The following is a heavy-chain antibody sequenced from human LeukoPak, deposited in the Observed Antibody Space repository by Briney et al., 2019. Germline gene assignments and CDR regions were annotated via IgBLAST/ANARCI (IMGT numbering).Heavy chain of an antibody. V-gene: IGHV4-38-2*02. Sequence: SETLSLTCTVSGYAISRGYYWGWIRRTPGKGLEWIAKIFHDGTTHYNPSLKSRLTMSVDTSKNDFSLRLNSVTASDTAIYYCVRDSTGTLAFDAWGQGTMVTVSS. CDR2: IFHDGTT. J-gene: IGHJ3*01. CDR1: GYAISRGYY. D-gene: IGHD1-7*01. CDR3: VRDSTGTLAFDA.